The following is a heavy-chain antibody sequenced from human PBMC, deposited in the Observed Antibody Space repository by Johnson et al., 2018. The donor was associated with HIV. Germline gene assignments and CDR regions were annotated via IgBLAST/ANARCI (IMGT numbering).Heavy chain of an antibody. Sequence: QEKLVESGGGLVKPGGSLRLSCAASGFTFSSYAMHWVRQAPGKGLEWVSVIYSGGNTYYADSVKGRFSISRDNSKNTVYLQMNSLRPEDTAVYYCSSPWYYDMYAFDIWGQGTMVTVSS. CDR1: GFTFSSYA. CDR2: IYSGGNT. V-gene: IGHV3-NL1*01. D-gene: IGHD3-22*01. CDR3: SSPWYYDMYAFDI. J-gene: IGHJ3*02.